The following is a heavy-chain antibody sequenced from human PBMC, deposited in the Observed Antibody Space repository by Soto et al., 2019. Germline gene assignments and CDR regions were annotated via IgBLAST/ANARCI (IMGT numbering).Heavy chain of an antibody. CDR2: ISSSSSITI. CDR1: GFTFSSYS. V-gene: IGHV3-48*01. D-gene: IGHD6-13*01. CDR3: TRGGRSSSWQDY. J-gene: IGHJ4*02. Sequence: GGSLRLSCAASGFTFSSYSMNWVRQAPGKGLEWVSYISSSSSITIYYSDSVKGRFTISKDNAKNSLYLHMNSLRAEDTAMYYCTRGGRSSSWQDYWGQGTLVTVSS.